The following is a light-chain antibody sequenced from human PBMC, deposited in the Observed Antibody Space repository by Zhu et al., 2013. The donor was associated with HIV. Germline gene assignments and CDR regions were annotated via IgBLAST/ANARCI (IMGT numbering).Light chain of an antibody. Sequence: EIVSAQSPGTLSLSPGERATLSCRASQSIDSTYLGWYEQKPGQAPSLLIYGASSRATGIPDKFSGSGSGTDFTLTISSLQPEDFTTFYCLQHGSYPWTIGQGTKVELK. CDR2: GAS. CDR1: QSIDSTY. CDR3: LQHGSYPWT. J-gene: IGKJ1*01. V-gene: IGKV3-20*01.